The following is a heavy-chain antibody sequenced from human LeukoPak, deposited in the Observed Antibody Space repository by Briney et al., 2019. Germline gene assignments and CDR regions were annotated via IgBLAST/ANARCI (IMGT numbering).Heavy chain of an antibody. CDR1: GFNFRNYW. CDR3: ARELAYCSSSSCYTSLDAFDI. D-gene: IGHD2-2*02. CDR2: INQGGSEK. J-gene: IGHJ3*02. V-gene: IGHV3-7*01. Sequence: GGSLRLSCPASGFNFRNYWMTWVRQAPGKGLEWVANINQGGSEKYYGDSVKGLFTISRHNAENLLYMQMTRLRAEATAVYYCARELAYCSSSSCYTSLDAFDIWGQGTTVTVSS.